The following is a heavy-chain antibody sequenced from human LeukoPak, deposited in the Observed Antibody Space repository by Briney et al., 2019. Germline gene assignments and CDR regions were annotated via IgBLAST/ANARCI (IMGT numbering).Heavy chain of an antibody. CDR3: AELGITMIGRV. J-gene: IGHJ6*04. CDR1: GFTFSSYE. CDR2: ISSSGSTI. V-gene: IGHV3-48*03. Sequence: GGSLRLSCAASGFTFSSYEMNWVGQAPGKGLEWVSYISSSGSTIYYADSVKGRFTISRDNAKNSLYLQMNSLRAEDTAVYYCAELGITMIGRVWGKGTTVTISS. D-gene: IGHD3-10*02.